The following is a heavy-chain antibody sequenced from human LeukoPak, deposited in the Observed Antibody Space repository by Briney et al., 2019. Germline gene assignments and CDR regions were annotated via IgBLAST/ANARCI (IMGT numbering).Heavy chain of an antibody. D-gene: IGHD3-10*01. CDR2: FDPEDGET. CDR3: ATWAGYYYGSGSYTPFDY. Sequence: ASVNVSCKVSGYTLTELSMHWVRQAPGKGLEWMGGFDPEDGETIYAQKFQGRVTMTEDTSTDTAYMELSSLRSEDTAVYYCATWAGYYYGSGSYTPFDYWGQGTLVTVSS. CDR1: GYTLTELS. V-gene: IGHV1-24*01. J-gene: IGHJ4*02.